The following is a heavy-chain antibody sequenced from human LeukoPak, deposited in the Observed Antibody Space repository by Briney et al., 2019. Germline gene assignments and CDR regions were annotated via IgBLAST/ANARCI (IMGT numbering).Heavy chain of an antibody. CDR3: ARDVAAAAGSYFDY. D-gene: IGHD2-15*01. CDR1: GYTFTSYD. V-gene: IGHV1-8*01. Sequence: ASVKVSCKASGYTFTSYDINWVRQATGQGREWMGWMNPNSGNTGYAQKFQGRVTMTRNTSISTAYMELSSLRSEDTAVYYCARDVAAAAGSYFDYWGQGTLVTVSS. J-gene: IGHJ4*02. CDR2: MNPNSGNT.